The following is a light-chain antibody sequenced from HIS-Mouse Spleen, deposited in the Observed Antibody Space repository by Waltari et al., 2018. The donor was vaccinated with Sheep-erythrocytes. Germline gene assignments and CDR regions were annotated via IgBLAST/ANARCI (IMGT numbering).Light chain of an antibody. CDR1: KLGDKY. Sequence: SYELTQPPSVSVSPGQTASITCSGDKLGDKYACWYQQKPGQSPGLVIYQDSKRPSGIPERFSGSNSGNTATLTISGTQAMDEAEYYWQAWDSSTVVFGGGTKLTVL. V-gene: IGLV3-1*01. J-gene: IGLJ2*01. CDR2: QDS. CDR3: QAWDSSTVV.